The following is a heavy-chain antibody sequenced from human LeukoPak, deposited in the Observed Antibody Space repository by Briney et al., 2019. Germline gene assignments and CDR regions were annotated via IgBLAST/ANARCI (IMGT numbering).Heavy chain of an antibody. CDR1: GFTFTIYA. Sequence: GGSLRLSCAASGFTFTIYALSWVRQAPGKGLEWVSGISGSGGGTYYADSVRGRFTISRDNSKNTLYLQMNSLRAEDTAVYYCAKEALGYFDYWGQGTLVTVSS. J-gene: IGHJ4*02. D-gene: IGHD7-27*01. CDR3: AKEALGYFDY. CDR2: ISGSGGGT. V-gene: IGHV3-23*01.